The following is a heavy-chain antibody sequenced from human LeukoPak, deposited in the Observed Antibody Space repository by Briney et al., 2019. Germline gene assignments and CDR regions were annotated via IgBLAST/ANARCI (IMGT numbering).Heavy chain of an antibody. CDR1: GFTFSSYA. J-gene: IGHJ4*02. Sequence: GGSLRLSCAASGFTFSSYAMSWVRQAPGKGLEWVSAISGSGGSTYYADSVKGRFTTSRDNSKNTLYLQMNSLRAEDTAVYYCAKTVNVNYDFWSGYSPYYFDYWGQGTLVTVSS. D-gene: IGHD3-3*01. CDR2: ISGSGGST. V-gene: IGHV3-23*01. CDR3: AKTVNVNYDFWSGYSPYYFDY.